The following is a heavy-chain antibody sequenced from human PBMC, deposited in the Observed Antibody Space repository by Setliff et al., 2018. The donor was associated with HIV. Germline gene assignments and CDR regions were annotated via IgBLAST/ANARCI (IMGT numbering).Heavy chain of an antibody. J-gene: IGHJ6*03. CDR3: ARFPVRGVRHRHTYYYYMDV. CDR1: GGSFSGYY. Sequence: SETPSLTCAVYGGSFSGYYWSWIRQPPGKGLEWIGEINHSGSTNYNLSLKSRVTISVDTSKNQFSLKLNSVTAADTAVYYCARFPVRGVRHRHTYYYYMDVWGKGTTVTVSS. D-gene: IGHD3-10*01. CDR2: INHSGST. V-gene: IGHV4-34*01.